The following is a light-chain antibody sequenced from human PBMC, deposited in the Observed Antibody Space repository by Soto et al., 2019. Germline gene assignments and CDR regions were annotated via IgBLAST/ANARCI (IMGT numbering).Light chain of an antibody. Sequence: IQMTQSPSTLSASVGDRVTITCRASQSINRWLAWYQQRPGKAPRLLIDYASTLESGVPSRFSGSESGTEFTLTISGLQPDDFATYYCQQYNSWWTFGQGTKVEMK. V-gene: IGKV1-5*01. CDR1: QSINRW. CDR3: QQYNSWWT. CDR2: YAS. J-gene: IGKJ1*01.